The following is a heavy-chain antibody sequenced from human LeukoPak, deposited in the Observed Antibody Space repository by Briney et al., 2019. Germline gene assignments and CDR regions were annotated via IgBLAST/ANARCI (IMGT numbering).Heavy chain of an antibody. J-gene: IGHJ4*02. Sequence: SETLSLTCTVSGGSISSYYWSWIRQPPGKGLEWIGYIYYSGSTNYNPSLKSRVTISVDTSKNQFSLKLSSVTAADTAVYYCAVLHVDTAMAKDYWGQGTLVTVSS. D-gene: IGHD5-18*01. V-gene: IGHV4-59*01. CDR2: IYYSGST. CDR3: AVLHVDTAMAKDY. CDR1: GGSISSYY.